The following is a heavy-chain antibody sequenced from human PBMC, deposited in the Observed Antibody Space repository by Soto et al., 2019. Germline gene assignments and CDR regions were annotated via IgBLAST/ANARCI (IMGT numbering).Heavy chain of an antibody. CDR2: IYDNGIT. CDR1: GRSITSYY. CDR3: ARTYDSDGYANEFDS. D-gene: IGHD3-22*01. Sequence: QVVLQESGPGLVKPSETLSLTCSVSGRSITSYYWSWVRQPPGKGLEWIGYIYDNGITSQNPSLKSRVTRSADTSQNQFSPKLTSVTGADTAVYYCARTYDSDGYANEFDSWGQGILVTVTS. V-gene: IGHV4-59*01. J-gene: IGHJ4*02.